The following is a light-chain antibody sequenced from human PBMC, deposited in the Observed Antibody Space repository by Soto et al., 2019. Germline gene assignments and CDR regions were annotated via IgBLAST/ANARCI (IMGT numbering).Light chain of an antibody. J-gene: IGKJ4*01. CDR3: QQSYSTPLT. CDR1: QSIGSY. Sequence: DIQMTQSPSSLSASVGDRVTITCRASQSIGSYLIWYQQKPGKAPKVLIYAVSNLQRGVPSRFSGSGSGTDFTLTISSLQPEEFAIYYCQQSYSTPLTFGGGTRVEIK. V-gene: IGKV1-39*01. CDR2: AVS.